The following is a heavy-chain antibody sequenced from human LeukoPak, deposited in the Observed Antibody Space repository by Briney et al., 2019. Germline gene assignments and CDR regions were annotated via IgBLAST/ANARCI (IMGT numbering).Heavy chain of an antibody. CDR3: AKDQVVGAAPYYYGMDV. D-gene: IGHD1-26*01. CDR1: GFTFSSYA. V-gene: IGHV3-23*01. CDR2: ISGSGGST. J-gene: IGHJ6*02. Sequence: GGSLRLSCAASGFTFSSYAMSWVRQAPGKGLEWVSAISGSGGSTYYADSVKGRFTISRDNSKNTLYLQMNILRAEETAVYYCAKDQVVGAAPYYYGMDVWGQGTTVTVSS.